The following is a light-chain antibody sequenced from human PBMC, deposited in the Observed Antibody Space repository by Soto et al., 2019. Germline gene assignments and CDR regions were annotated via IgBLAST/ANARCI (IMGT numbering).Light chain of an antibody. Sequence: EIVLTHSPGTLSLSPGERATLSGSASQTVRNNYLAWYQQKPGQAPRLLIYDASSRATGIPDRFSGGGSGTDFTLTISRLEPEDFAVYYCQQYSGYPLTFGGGTKVDIK. CDR3: QQYSGYPLT. V-gene: IGKV3-20*01. CDR1: QTVRNNY. J-gene: IGKJ4*02. CDR2: DAS.